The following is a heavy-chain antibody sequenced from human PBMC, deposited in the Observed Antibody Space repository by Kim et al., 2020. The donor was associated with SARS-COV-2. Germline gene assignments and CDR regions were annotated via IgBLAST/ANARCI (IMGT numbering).Heavy chain of an antibody. CDR3: ARDFTADYFDY. V-gene: IGHV3-33*01. J-gene: IGHJ4*02. CDR2: KK. D-gene: IGHD2-21*02. Sequence: KKRYDDTVKGRCIVSRENSNNTLYLQVNSLKAEDTAVYYCARDFTADYFDYWGQGTLVTVSS.